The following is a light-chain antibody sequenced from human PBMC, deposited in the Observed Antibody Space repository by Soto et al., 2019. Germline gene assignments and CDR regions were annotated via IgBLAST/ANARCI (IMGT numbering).Light chain of an antibody. CDR2: GNS. J-gene: IGLJ1*01. V-gene: IGLV1-40*01. Sequence: QSALTQPPSVSGAPGQRVTISCTGSSSKIGAGYDVHWYQQLPGTASKLLIYGNSNRPSGVPDRFSGSKSGTSASLAITGLQAEDEADYYCQSYDSSLSVVFGTGTKVTVL. CDR3: QSYDSSLSVV. CDR1: SSKIGAGYD.